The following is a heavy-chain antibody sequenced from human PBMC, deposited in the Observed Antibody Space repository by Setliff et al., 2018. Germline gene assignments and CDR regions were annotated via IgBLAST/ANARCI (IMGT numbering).Heavy chain of an antibody. V-gene: IGHV4-4*02. CDR1: GGSISSSNW. CDR2: IYHSGST. Sequence: SETLSLTCAVSGGSISSSNWWSWVRQPPGKGLEWIGEIYHSGSTNYNPSLKSRVTISVDTSKNQFSLKLSSVTAADTAVYYCARGVGAAAFDYWGQGTLVTVSS. J-gene: IGHJ4*02. D-gene: IGHD6-13*01. CDR3: ARGVGAAAFDY.